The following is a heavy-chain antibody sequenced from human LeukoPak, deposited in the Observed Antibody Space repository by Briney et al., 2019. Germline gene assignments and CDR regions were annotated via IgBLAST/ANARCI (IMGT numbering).Heavy chain of an antibody. CDR3: ATYDTTMITHALDI. CDR1: GFSFSSYA. CDR2: ITSSSIYI. V-gene: IGHV3-21*01. Sequence: PGGSLRRSCAASGFSFSSYAMNWVRQAPGKGLEWVSSITSSSIYINYADSVKGRFTISRDNSKNTLYLQMNSLRAEDTAVYYCATYDTTMITHALDIWGQGTMVTVSS. J-gene: IGHJ3*02. D-gene: IGHD5-18*01.